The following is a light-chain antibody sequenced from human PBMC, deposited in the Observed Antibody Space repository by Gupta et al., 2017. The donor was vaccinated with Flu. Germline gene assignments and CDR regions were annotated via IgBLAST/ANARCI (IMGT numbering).Light chain of an antibody. CDR3: QEYNSAPLT. CDR2: AAS. V-gene: IGKV1-27*01. Sequence: DIQMTQTPSARPASIADRLTITGRASPGLSNYLACYQQKPGKVPKLLIYAASTLQSGVPSRCSGSGCGTYFTLTISILHPEDVATYYCQEYNSAPLTFGGGTKVEIK. J-gene: IGKJ4*01. CDR1: PGLSNY.